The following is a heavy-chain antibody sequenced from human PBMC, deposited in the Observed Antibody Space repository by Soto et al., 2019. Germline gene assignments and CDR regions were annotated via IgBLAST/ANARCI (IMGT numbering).Heavy chain of an antibody. V-gene: IGHV1-18*01. Sequence: QVQLVQSGAEVKKPGASVKVSCKASGYTFASYAISWMRQAPGQGLEWMGWISAYNCNTNYAQQGQGRVTMTTYTSTSSAEMELRSMRYEDTAVYYCARNPPRPDYWGQGTLVTVSS. J-gene: IGHJ4*02. CDR2: ISAYNCNT. CDR1: GYTFASYA. CDR3: ARNPPRPDY.